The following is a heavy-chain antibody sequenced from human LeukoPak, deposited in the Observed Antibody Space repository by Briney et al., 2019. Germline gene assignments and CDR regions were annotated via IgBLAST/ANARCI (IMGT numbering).Heavy chain of an antibody. D-gene: IGHD2-8*01. J-gene: IGHJ5*02. CDR3: ARDGWSLGP. CDR2: ISVYSGNT. Sequence: ASVKVSCKASGYTFASYGVTWVRQAPGQGPEWMAWISVYSGNTEYAQKLQDRVTLTADTSTSTVYMELRSLRSDDTAVYYCARDGWSLGPWGQGTLVTVSS. CDR1: GYTFASYG. V-gene: IGHV1-18*01.